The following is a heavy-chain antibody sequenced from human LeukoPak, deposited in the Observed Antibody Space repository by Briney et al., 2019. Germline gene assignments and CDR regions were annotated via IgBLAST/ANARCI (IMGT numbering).Heavy chain of an antibody. CDR1: GGSISSGSYY. CDR2: IYTSGST. CDR3: ARMGAIAGASANPDY. D-gene: IGHD4/OR15-4a*01. Sequence: SQTLSLTCTVSGGSISSGSYYWSWIRQPVGKGLEWIGRIYTSGSTNYNPSLKSRVTISVDTSKNQFSLKVSSVTAADTAVYYCARMGAIAGASANPDYWGQGTLVTVSS. J-gene: IGHJ4*02. V-gene: IGHV4-61*02.